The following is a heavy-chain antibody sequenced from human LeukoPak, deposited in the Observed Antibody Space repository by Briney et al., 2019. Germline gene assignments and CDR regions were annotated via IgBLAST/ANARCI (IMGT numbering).Heavy chain of an antibody. D-gene: IGHD2-21*01. CDR3: AREEFAYYSFDY. CDR2: INPSGGST. Sequence: ASVKVSCKASGYTFTSYYMHWVRQAPGQGLEWMGIINPSGGSTSYAQKFQGRITMTRDTSTSTVYMELSSLRSEDTAVYYCAREEFAYYSFDYWGQGTLVTVSS. J-gene: IGHJ4*02. V-gene: IGHV1-46*01. CDR1: GYTFTSYY.